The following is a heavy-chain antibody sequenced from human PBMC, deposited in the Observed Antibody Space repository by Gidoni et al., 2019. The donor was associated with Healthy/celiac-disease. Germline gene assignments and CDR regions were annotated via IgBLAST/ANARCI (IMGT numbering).Heavy chain of an antibody. D-gene: IGHD1-26*01. V-gene: IGHV3-30-3*01. CDR2: ISYDGSNK. CDR3: ARVAVGIVGAKDY. Sequence: QVQLVESGGGVVQPGRSLRLSCAASGFTFSSYAMHWVRQAPGKGLEWVAVISYDGSNKYYADSVKGRFTISRDNSKNTLYLQMNSLRAEDTAVYYCARVAVGIVGAKDYWGQGTLVTVSS. CDR1: GFTFSSYA. J-gene: IGHJ4*02.